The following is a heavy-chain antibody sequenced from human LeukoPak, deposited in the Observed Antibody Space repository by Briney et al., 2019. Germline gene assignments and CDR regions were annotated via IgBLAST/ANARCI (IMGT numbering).Heavy chain of an antibody. CDR3: ARDRRYSYGYDY. CDR2: IYYSGST. D-gene: IGHD5-18*01. V-gene: IGHV4-59*01. Sequence: ASETLSLTCTVSGGSISSYYWSWIRQPPGEGLEWIGYIYYSGSTNYNPSLKSRVTISVDTSKNQFSLKLSSVTAADTAVYYCARDRRYSYGYDYWGQGTLVTVSS. CDR1: GGSISSYY. J-gene: IGHJ4*02.